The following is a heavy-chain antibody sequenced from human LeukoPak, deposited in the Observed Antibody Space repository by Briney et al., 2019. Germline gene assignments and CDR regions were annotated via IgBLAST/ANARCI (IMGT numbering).Heavy chain of an antibody. J-gene: IGHJ3*02. CDR3: ARLRYFDWQSGPDAFDI. CDR1: GFTFSSYG. D-gene: IGHD3-9*01. V-gene: IGHV3-30*02. CDR2: IRYDGSNK. Sequence: GGSLRLSCAASGFTFSSYGMHWVRQAPGKGLEWVAFIRYDGSNKYYADSVKGRFTISRDNSKNTLCLQMNSLRAEDTAVYYCARLRYFDWQSGPDAFDIWGQGTMVTVSS.